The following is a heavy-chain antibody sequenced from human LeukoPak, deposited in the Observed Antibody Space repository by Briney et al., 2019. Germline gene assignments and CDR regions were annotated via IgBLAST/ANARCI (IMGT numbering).Heavy chain of an antibody. CDR1: GFTVSSNY. V-gene: IGHV3-66*01. Sequence: PGGSLRLSCAASGFTVSSNYMSWVRQAPGKGLEWVSVIYSGGSTYYADSVKGRFTISRDNSKNTLYLQMSSLKASDSAMYYCARCGTIGTGGDYWGQGTLVTVSS. CDR2: IYSGGST. D-gene: IGHD1-1*01. J-gene: IGHJ4*02. CDR3: ARCGTIGTGGDY.